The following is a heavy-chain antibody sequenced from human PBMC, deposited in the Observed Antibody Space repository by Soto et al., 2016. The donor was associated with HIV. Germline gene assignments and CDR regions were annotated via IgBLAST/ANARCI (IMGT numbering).Heavy chain of an antibody. D-gene: IGHD5-12*01. Sequence: EVQLVESGGGLVQPGGSLRLSCTASGFTVSNFYMSWVRQAPGKGLECVSVTYSGGTTYNADSVRGRFTISRDNSKNTLYLQMNTLRAEDTAVYYCARDGLRSGRGFDYWGQGTLVTVSS. CDR1: GFTVSNFY. V-gene: IGHV3-66*01. CDR3: ARDGLRSGRGFDY. J-gene: IGHJ4*02. CDR2: TYSGGTT.